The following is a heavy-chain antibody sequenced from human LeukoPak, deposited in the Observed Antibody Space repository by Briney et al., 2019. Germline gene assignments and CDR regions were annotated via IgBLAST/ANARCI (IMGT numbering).Heavy chain of an antibody. CDR1: GFTLSNAW. V-gene: IGHV3-15*01. CDR3: TTDIYDSSGYLFDY. D-gene: IGHD3-22*01. CDR2: IKSKTDGGTT. Sequence: PGGSLRLSCEASGFTLSNAWMSWVRKAPGKGREWVGRIKSKTDGGTTDYAAPVKGRFTVSRDDSKNTLYLQMNSLKTEDTAVYYCTTDIYDSSGYLFDYWGQGTLVTVSS. J-gene: IGHJ4*02.